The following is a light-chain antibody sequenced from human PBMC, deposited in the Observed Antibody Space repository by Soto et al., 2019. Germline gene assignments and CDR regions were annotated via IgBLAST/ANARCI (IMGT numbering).Light chain of an antibody. Sequence: QAVVTQPPSVSGAPGQRVTISCTGSSSNIGAGYDVHWYQQLPGTAPKLLIYGNSNRPSGVPDRFSGSKSGTSASLAITGLQAEYEADYYCQSYDISLSGVVFGVGTKLTVL. CDR1: SSNIGAGYD. CDR3: QSYDISLSGVV. J-gene: IGLJ2*01. V-gene: IGLV1-40*01. CDR2: GNS.